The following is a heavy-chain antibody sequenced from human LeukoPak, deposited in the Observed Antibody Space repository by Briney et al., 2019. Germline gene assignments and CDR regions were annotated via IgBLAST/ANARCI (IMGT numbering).Heavy chain of an antibody. J-gene: IGHJ5*02. D-gene: IGHD1-14*01. V-gene: IGHV3-23*01. CDR3: ARDPGATGRFDP. CDR1: RFTFSSYA. CDR2: ISGSGGST. Sequence: PGGSLRLSCAASRFTFSSYAMSWVRQAPGKGLEWVSAISGSGGSTYYADSVKGRFTISRDNSKNTLYLQMNSLRAEDTAVYYCARDPGATGRFDPWGQGTLVTVSS.